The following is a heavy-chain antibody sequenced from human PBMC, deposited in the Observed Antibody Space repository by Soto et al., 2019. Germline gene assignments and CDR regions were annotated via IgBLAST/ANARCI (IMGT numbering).Heavy chain of an antibody. J-gene: IGHJ6*03. Sequence: SVKVSCKASGFTFTSSAMQWVRQARGQRLEWIGWIVVGSGNTNYAQKFQERVTITRDMSTSTAYMELSSLRSEDTAVYYCAAALYSSSPDDYPHYMDVWGKATTVTV. CDR1: GFTFTSSA. V-gene: IGHV1-58*02. D-gene: IGHD6-6*01. CDR3: AAALYSSSPDDYPHYMDV. CDR2: IVVGSGNT.